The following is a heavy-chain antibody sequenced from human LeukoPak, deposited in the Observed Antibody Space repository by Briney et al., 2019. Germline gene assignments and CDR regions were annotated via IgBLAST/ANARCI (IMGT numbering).Heavy chain of an antibody. CDR3: AKCRAAANTPIDY. Sequence: GGSLRLSCAASGFTFDDYAMHRVRQAPGKGLEWVSGISWNSGSIGYADSVKGRFTISRDNSKNTLYLQMNSLRAEDTAVYYCAKCRAAANTPIDYWGQGTLVTVSS. CDR2: ISWNSGSI. J-gene: IGHJ4*02. CDR1: GFTFDDYA. V-gene: IGHV3-9*01. D-gene: IGHD6-13*01.